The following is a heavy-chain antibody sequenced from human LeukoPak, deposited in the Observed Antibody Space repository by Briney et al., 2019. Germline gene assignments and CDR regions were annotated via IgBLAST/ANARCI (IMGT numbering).Heavy chain of an antibody. V-gene: IGHV1-69*13. CDR2: IIPIFGTA. CDR1: GGTFSSYA. CDR3: ARANYGSGSYRHAFDI. Sequence: ASVKVSCKASGGTFSSYAISWVRQAPGQGLEWMRGIIPIFGTANYAQKFPGRVTITADESTSIAYMELSSLRSEDTAVYYCARANYGSGSYRHAFDIWGQGTMVTVSS. J-gene: IGHJ3*02. D-gene: IGHD3-10*01.